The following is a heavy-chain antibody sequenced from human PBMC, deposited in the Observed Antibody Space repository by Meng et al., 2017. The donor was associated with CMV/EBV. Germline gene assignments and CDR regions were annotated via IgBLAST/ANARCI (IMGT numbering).Heavy chain of an antibody. CDR1: GGSISSYS. D-gene: IGHD6-6*01. CDR3: ARARGYSSSSKNWFDP. CDR2: IYSSGST. J-gene: IGHJ5*02. Sequence: SETLSLTCTVSGGSISSYSWSWIRQPPGKGLEWIGYIYSSGSTNYNPSLKSRVTISVDTSKNQFSLKLSSVTAADTAVYYCARARGYSSSSKNWFDPWGQGTLVTVSS. V-gene: IGHV4-59*01.